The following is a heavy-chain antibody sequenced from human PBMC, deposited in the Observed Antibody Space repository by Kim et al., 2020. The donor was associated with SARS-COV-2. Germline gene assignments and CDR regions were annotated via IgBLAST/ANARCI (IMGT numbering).Heavy chain of an antibody. CDR1: GYTFTSYD. CDR3: ARAHDYVWGSFGTYYYYGMDV. Sequence: ASVKVSCKASGYTFTSYDINWVRQATGQGLEWMGWMNPNSGNTGYAQKFQGRVTMTRNTSISTAYMELSSLRSEDTAVYYCARAHDYVWGSFGTYYYYGMDVWGQGTTVTVSS. CDR2: MNPNSGNT. D-gene: IGHD3-16*01. J-gene: IGHJ6*02. V-gene: IGHV1-8*01.